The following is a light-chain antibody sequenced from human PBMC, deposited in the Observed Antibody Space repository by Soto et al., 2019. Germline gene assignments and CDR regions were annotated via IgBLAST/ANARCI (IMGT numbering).Light chain of an antibody. CDR2: EVS. Sequence: QPVLTQPASVSGSPGQSITISCTGTSSDVGGYNYVSWYQQHPGKAPKLMIYEVSNRPSGVSNRFSGSKSGNTASLTISGLQAEDEADYYCSSYTSSNTLVFGTGTKLTVL. CDR1: SSDVGGYNY. CDR3: SSYTSSNTLV. V-gene: IGLV2-14*01. J-gene: IGLJ1*01.